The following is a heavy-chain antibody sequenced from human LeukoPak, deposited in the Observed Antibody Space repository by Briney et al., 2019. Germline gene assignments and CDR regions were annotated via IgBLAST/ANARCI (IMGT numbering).Heavy chain of an antibody. CDR3: ARMIRVQGRYSSSWYSDY. J-gene: IGHJ4*02. V-gene: IGHV4-59*01. CDR2: IYYSGRT. D-gene: IGHD6-13*01. Sequence: KPSETLSLTCTVSGGSISSYYWSWIRQPPGKGLEWIGYIYYSGRTNYNPSLKSRVTISVDTSKNQFSLKLSSVTAADTAVYYCARMIRVQGRYSSSWYSDYWGQGTLVTVSS. CDR1: GGSISSYY.